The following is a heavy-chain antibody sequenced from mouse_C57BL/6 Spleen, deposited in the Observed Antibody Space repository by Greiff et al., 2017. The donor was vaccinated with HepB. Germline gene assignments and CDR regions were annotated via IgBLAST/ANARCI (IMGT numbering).Heavy chain of an antibody. CDR1: GFTFSDYY. J-gene: IGHJ1*03. Sequence: EVQLVESEGGLVQPGSSMKLSCTASGFTFSDYYMAWVRQVPEKGLEWVANINYDGSSTYYLDSLKSRFIISRDNAKNILYLQMSSLKSEDTATYYCAREMVTGYFDVWGTGTTVTVSS. CDR2: INYDGSST. D-gene: IGHD2-2*01. V-gene: IGHV5-16*01. CDR3: AREMVTGYFDV.